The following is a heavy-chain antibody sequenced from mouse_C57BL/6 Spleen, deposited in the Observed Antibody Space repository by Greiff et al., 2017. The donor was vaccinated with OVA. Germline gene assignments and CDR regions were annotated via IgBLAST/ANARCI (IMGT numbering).Heavy chain of an antibody. CDR2: IYTGDGDT. CDR3: ARCDFEYDTY. CDR1: GFAFSSSW. V-gene: IGHV1-82*01. D-gene: IGHD2-4*01. Sequence: QVQLQQSGPELVKPGASVKISCKASGFAFSSSWMNWVKQRPGKGLEWIGRIYTGDGDTNYNGKLKGKATLTADKSASTAYMQLSSLTSEDSAVYFCARCDFEYDTYWGQGTLVTVSA. J-gene: IGHJ3*01.